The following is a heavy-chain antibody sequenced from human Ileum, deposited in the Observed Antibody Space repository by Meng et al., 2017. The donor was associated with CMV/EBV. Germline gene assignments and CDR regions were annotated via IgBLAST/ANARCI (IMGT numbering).Heavy chain of an antibody. CDR3: ATEPRLLPF. J-gene: IGHJ4*02. Sequence: LSLPCTVSGASITSSYYSWFRQPPGKGLESIAYIYHTGITNYNPSLNGRATITLDTSKNQLSLKLTSVTAADTAVYFCATEPRLLPFWGKGTLVTVSS. V-gene: IGHV4-59*12. CDR1: GASITSSY. CDR2: IYHTGIT. D-gene: IGHD6-6*01.